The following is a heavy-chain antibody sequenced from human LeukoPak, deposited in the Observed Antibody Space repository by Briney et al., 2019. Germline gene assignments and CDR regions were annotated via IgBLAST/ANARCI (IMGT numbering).Heavy chain of an antibody. CDR2: ISGSGAT. Sequence: GGSLRLSCAASGFTFTSNAMAWVRQAPGKGLEWVSAISGSGATYYADSVKGRFTISRDNAKNTVYLQMNNLRGEDTALYYCSKAGDTNYYRHGDYWGQGTLVTVSS. CDR3: SKAGDTNYYRHGDY. CDR1: GFTFTSNA. V-gene: IGHV3-23*01. J-gene: IGHJ4*02. D-gene: IGHD4-11*01.